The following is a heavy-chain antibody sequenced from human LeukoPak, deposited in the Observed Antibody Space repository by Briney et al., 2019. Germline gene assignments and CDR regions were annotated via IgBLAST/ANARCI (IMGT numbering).Heavy chain of an antibody. D-gene: IGHD1-1*01. J-gene: IGHJ3*02. CDR2: IYKSGST. CDR3: ARLSTGPYGLSAFDI. CDR1: GGSISSYY. V-gene: IGHV4-59*08. Sequence: SDTLSLTCTVSGGSISSYYWSWMRQPPGKGLEWMGNIYKSGSTNYNPSLKGLASMSVDTSKNQFSLRLNAVTAADTAVYYCARLSTGPYGLSAFDIWGQGTMVTVSS.